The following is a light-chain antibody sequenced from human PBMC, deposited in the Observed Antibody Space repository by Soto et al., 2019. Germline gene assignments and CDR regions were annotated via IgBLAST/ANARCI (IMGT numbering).Light chain of an antibody. CDR2: EVS. CDR3: TSYTSSSIFYV. Sequence: QSALTQPASVSGSPGQSITISCTGTSSDVGGYNFVSWFHHHPGKAPKVMIYEVSNRPSGVSNRFSGSKSGNTASLTISGLQAEDEADYYCTSYTSSSIFYVYGTSTTVT. CDR1: SSDVGGYNF. V-gene: IGLV2-14*01. J-gene: IGLJ1*01.